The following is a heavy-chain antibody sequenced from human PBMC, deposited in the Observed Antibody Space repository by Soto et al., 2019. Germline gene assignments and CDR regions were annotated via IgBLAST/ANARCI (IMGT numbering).Heavy chain of an antibody. CDR2: VWLDGSNK. CDR1: GFTFSNYG. V-gene: IGHV3-33*01. CDR3: ARVGITATTFRGFDY. Sequence: QVQLVESGGGVVQPGRSLRLSCAASGFTFSNYGMHWVRQAPGKGLEWVAVVWLDGSNKYYADSVKGRFTISRDNSKNTLYRQMHSLRAEDTDVYYCARVGITATTFRGFDYCGQGTLVTVSS. J-gene: IGHJ4*02. D-gene: IGHD1-20*01.